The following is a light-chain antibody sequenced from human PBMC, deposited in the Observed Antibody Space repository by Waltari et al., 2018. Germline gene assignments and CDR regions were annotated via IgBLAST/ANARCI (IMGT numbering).Light chain of an antibody. Sequence: DIQMTQSPSSLSASVGDRVTITCQASRDINNYLNWYQQKPGKAPKLLIYDASTLETGVPSRFSGSGSGTDFVFTISRLQPEDIATYYCQHYDGVPPWTFGQGTKLETK. V-gene: IGKV1-33*01. CDR3: QHYDGVPPWT. J-gene: IGKJ1*01. CDR2: DAS. CDR1: RDINNY.